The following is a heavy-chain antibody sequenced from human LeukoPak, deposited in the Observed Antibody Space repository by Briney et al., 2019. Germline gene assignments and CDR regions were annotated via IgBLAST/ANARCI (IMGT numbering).Heavy chain of an antibody. D-gene: IGHD3-3*01. CDR3: ARRGSYYDFWSGYYSH. J-gene: IGHJ4*02. CDR1: GGSIGSYY. CDR2: IYYSGST. Sequence: SETLSLTCTVSGGSIGSYYWSWIRQPPGKGLEWIGYIYYSGSTNYNPSLKSRVTISVDTSKNQFSLKLSSVTAADTAVYYCARRGSYYDFWSGYYSHWGQGTLVTVSS. V-gene: IGHV4-59*08.